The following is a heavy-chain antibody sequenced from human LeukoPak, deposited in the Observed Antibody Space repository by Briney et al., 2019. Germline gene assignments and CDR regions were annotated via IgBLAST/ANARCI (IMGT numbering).Heavy chain of an antibody. Sequence: GGSLRLSCAASGFTFSSYWMNWVRQAPGKGLEWVANINQDGSDKYYVDSVKGRFTISRDNAKNSLYLQMNSLRAEDTAVYYCARGNRKRWLQLGYFDYWGQGTLVTVSS. V-gene: IGHV3-7*01. J-gene: IGHJ4*02. CDR3: ARGNRKRWLQLGYFDY. D-gene: IGHD5-24*01. CDR1: GFTFSSYW. CDR2: INQDGSDK.